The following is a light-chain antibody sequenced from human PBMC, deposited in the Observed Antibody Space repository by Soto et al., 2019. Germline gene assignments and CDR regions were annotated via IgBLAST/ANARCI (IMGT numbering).Light chain of an antibody. CDR2: EAS. V-gene: IGKV1-5*03. J-gene: IGKJ2*01. CDR3: QLYGSYMLT. CDR1: QTIGNW. Sequence: DIVLTQSPSTLSCSVGDRVTITCRASQTIGNWLAWYQQKPGQAPRLLLYEASTLATGIPARFSGTGSGTEFTLIISSLEPEDFATYYCQLYGSYMLTFGQGTKVDIK.